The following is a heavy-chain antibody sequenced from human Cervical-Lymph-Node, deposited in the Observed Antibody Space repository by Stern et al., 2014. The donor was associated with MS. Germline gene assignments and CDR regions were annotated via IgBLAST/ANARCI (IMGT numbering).Heavy chain of an antibody. D-gene: IGHD2-2*01. Sequence: QITLKESGPTLVKPTQTLTLTCTFSGFSLSTSGVGVGWIRQPPGKALEWLAFIYWDDSKRYSPSLKNRLTITKDTSKNQVVLTMNNMDPVDTATFYCATHAPGVVPVALDYWGQGTLVTVS. CDR2: IYWDDSK. J-gene: IGHJ4*02. CDR3: ATHAPGVVPVALDY. CDR1: GFSLSTSGVG. V-gene: IGHV2-5*02.